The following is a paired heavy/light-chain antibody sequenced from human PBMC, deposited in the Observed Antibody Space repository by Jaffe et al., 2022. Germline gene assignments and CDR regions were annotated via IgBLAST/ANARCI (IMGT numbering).Light chain of an antibody. V-gene: IGLV2-8*01. J-gene: IGLJ1*01. CDR1: SSDVGGYNY. CDR3: SSYAGTNTFV. CDR2: DVS. Sequence: QSALTQPPSASGSPGQSVTISCTGSSSDVGGYNYVSWYQQHPGKAPKLIIYDVSKRPSGVPDRVSGSKSGNTASLTVSGLQAEDEADYYCSSYAGTNTFVFGTGTKVTVL.
Heavy chain of an antibody. CDR2: VRSKLYGGTT. Sequence: EVHLVESGGGLVQPGRSLRLSCTASGFTFGDYAMNWVRQAPGKGLEWVGFVRSKLYGGTTDYAASVQGRFTISRDDSKSIAYLQMNSLKTEDTAIYYCTRFSGWSFDYWGQGTLVTVSS. J-gene: IGHJ4*02. V-gene: IGHV3-49*04. D-gene: IGHD6-19*01. CDR3: TRFSGWSFDY. CDR1: GFTFGDYA.